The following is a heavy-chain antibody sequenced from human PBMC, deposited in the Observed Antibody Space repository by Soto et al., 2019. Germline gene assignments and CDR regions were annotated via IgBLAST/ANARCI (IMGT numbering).Heavy chain of an antibody. CDR2: IDPSDSYT. J-gene: IGHJ3*02. CDR3: ARQSRRGRITMIVVYRDAFDI. Sequence: GESLKISCKGSGYSFTSYWISWVRQMPGKGLEWMGRIDPSDSYTNYSPSFQGHVTISADKSISTAYLQWSSLKASDTAMYYCARQSRRGRITMIVVYRDAFDIWGQGTMVTVSS. V-gene: IGHV5-10-1*01. D-gene: IGHD3-22*01. CDR1: GYSFTSYW.